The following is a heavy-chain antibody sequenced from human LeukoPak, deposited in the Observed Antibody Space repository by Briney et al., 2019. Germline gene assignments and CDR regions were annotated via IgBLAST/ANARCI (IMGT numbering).Heavy chain of an antibody. V-gene: IGHV1-69*13. J-gene: IGHJ6*02. CDR3: AREAYCSSTSCYSKGMDV. CDR2: IIPIFGTA. CDR1: GGTFSSYA. D-gene: IGHD2-2*02. Sequence: SVKVSCKASGGTFSSYAISWVRQAPGQGLEWMGGIIPIFGTANYAQKFQGRVTITADGSTSTAYMELSSLRSEDTAVYYCAREAYCSSTSCYSKGMDVWGQGTTVTVSS.